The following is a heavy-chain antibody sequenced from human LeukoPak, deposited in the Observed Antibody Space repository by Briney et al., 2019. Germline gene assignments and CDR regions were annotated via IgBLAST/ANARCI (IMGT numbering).Heavy chain of an antibody. Sequence: GASVKVSCKASGGTFSSYAISWVRQAPGQGLEWMGRIIPILGIANYAQKFQGRVTITADKSTSTAYMELSSLRSEDTAVYYCARQTLLVGAPDYWGQGTLVTVSS. V-gene: IGHV1-69*04. J-gene: IGHJ4*02. CDR1: GGTFSSYA. CDR3: ARQTLLVGAPDY. CDR2: IIPILGIA. D-gene: IGHD1-26*01.